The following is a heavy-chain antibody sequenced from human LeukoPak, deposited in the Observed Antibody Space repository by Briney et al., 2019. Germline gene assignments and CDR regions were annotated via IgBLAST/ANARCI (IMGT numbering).Heavy chain of an antibody. CDR3: ARRSGYSPNWFDP. CDR2: IYYSGST. J-gene: IGHJ5*02. D-gene: IGHD3-3*01. Sequence: PSETLSLTCTVSGGSVSSGNYYWSWIRQPPGKGLEWIGYIYYSGSTNYNPSLKSRVTMSVDTSKNQFSLKLTSVTVADTAVYYCARRSGYSPNWFDPWGQGTLVTVSS. V-gene: IGHV4-61*01. CDR1: GGSVSSGNYY.